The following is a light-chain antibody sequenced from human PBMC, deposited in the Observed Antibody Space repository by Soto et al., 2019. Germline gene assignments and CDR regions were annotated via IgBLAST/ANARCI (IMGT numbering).Light chain of an antibody. CDR3: SSYTTSSTRV. V-gene: IGLV2-14*01. CDR2: EVS. CDR1: SSDVGGYDY. Sequence: QSALTQPASVSGSPGQSITISCTGTSSDVGGYDYVSWYQQHPGKAPKVMIYEVSNRPSGVSYRFSGSKSGNTASLTISGLQAEAEADYYCSSYTTSSTRVFGGGTKLTVL. J-gene: IGLJ2*01.